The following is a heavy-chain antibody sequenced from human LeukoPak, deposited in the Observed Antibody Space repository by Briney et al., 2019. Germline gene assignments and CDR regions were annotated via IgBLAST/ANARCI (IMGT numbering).Heavy chain of an antibody. V-gene: IGHV4-38-2*02. CDR3: ARVVASTSIDS. CDR2: IFHSGSV. Sequence: SETLSLTCIVSGYSIISDYFWGWVRQPPGKGPEWIGSIFHSGSVYYNPSLKSRVTISIDPSKNRFSLKLTSVTAADTTIYYCARVVASTSIDSWGQGTLVTVSS. CDR1: GYSIISDYF. J-gene: IGHJ4*02. D-gene: IGHD2-15*01.